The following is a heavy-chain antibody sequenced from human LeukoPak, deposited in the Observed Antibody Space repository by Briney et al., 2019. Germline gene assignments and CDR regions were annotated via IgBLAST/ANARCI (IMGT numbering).Heavy chain of an antibody. V-gene: IGHV1-8*01. J-gene: IGHJ6*03. D-gene: IGHD2-21*01. CDR1: GYTFTSYD. CDR3: ARLGEPRAYYYYYMDV. CDR2: MNPNSGNT. Sequence: ASVKVSCKASGYTFTSYDINWVRQATGQGLEGLGWMNPNSGNTGYAQKFQGRVTMTRDTSITTAYMELSSLRSEDTAVYYCARLGEPRAYYYYYMDVWGKGTTVTVSS.